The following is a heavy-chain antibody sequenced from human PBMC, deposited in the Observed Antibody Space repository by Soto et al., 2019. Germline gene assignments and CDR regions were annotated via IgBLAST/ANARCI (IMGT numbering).Heavy chain of an antibody. Sequence: SETLSLTCSVSGGSIGDYYWSWVRQSPGKGLERIGYVDCTGNTNYNPSLKTRVTISVDTSLNQFSLKLYSVTAADTAVYYCANDYHSTCCDAAFDYWGQGTLVTVSS. J-gene: IGHJ4*02. CDR3: ANDYHSTCCDAAFDY. CDR2: VDCTGNT. CDR1: GGSIGDYY. D-gene: IGHD5-12*01. V-gene: IGHV4-59*13.